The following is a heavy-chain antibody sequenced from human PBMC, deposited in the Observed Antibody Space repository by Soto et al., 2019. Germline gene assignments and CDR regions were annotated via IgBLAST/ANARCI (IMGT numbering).Heavy chain of an antibody. CDR3: ARDHSISSSGAWWLDP. V-gene: IGHV1-46*01. CDR2: INPSGYIT. D-gene: IGHD2-21*01. J-gene: IGHJ5*02. CDR1: GYTFSNNW. Sequence: PSVKVSCKASGYTFSNNWIHWVRRAPGQGLEWMGVINPSGYITNYAQKFQGRVTLTTDTSTRTVYMQLNSLTSGDTAVYYCARDHSISSSGAWWLDPWGQGTLVTVSS.